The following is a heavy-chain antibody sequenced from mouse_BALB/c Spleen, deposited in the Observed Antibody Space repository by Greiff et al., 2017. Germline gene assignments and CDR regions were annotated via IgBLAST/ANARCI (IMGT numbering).Heavy chain of an antibody. Sequence: DVKLVESGAELVRSGASVKLSCTASGFNIKDYYMHWVKQRPEQGLEWIGWIDPENGDTEYAPKFQGKATMTADTSSNTAYLQLSSLTSEDTAVYYCSHYDYDREWFAYWGQGTLVTVSA. CDR2: IDPENGDT. CDR3: SHYDYDREWFAY. V-gene: IGHV14-4*02. J-gene: IGHJ3*01. D-gene: IGHD2-4*01. CDR1: GFNIKDYY.